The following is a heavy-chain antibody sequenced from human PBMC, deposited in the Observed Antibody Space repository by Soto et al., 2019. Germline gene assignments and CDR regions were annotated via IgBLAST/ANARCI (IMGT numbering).Heavy chain of an antibody. CDR1: GYAFTTYG. J-gene: IGHJ4*02. CDR3: ARGRYGDY. D-gene: IGHD1-1*01. CDR2: ISAHNGNT. Sequence: QVHLVQSGAEVKKPGASVKVSCQGSGYAFTTYGITWVRPAPGQGLEWMGWISAHNGNTNYAQKLQGRVTVTRDTSTSTAYMELRSLRYDDTSFYYCARGRYGDYWGQGALVTASS. V-gene: IGHV1-18*01.